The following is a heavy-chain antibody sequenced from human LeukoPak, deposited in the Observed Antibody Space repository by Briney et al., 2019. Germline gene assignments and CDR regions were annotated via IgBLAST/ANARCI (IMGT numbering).Heavy chain of an antibody. J-gene: IGHJ3*02. CDR3: ASEYSGSPRGAFDI. D-gene: IGHD1-26*01. Sequence: SETLSLTCTVSGGSISSYYWSWIRQPPGRGLEWIGYIYYSGSTNYNPSLKSRVTISVDTSKNQFSLKLSSVTAADTAVYYCASEYSGSPRGAFDIWGQRTMVTVSS. CDR1: GGSISSYY. V-gene: IGHV4-59*08. CDR2: IYYSGST.